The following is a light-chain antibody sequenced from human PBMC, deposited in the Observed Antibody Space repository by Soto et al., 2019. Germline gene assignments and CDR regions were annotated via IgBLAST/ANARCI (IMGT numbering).Light chain of an antibody. CDR2: GVS. Sequence: QSALTQPASVSGSPGQSITISCTGTSSDVGDYNYVSWYQQHPGKAPKLIIYGVSNRPSGISNLFSGSKSGNTASLTISGLQAEDEADYYCSSYTSTNTLVFGGGTKVTVL. CDR3: SSYTSTNTLV. CDR1: SSDVGDYNY. J-gene: IGLJ2*01. V-gene: IGLV2-14*01.